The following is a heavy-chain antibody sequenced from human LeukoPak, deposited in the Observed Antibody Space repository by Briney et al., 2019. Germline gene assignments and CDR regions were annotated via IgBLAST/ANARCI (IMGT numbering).Heavy chain of an antibody. CDR1: GFTFTTYA. J-gene: IGHJ3*02. D-gene: IGHD4-17*01. V-gene: IGHV3-23*01. CDR2: VSESGGST. CDR3: ASQDDYGDYRGAFDI. Sequence: GGSLRLSCVASGFTFTTYAMGWVRQVPGKGLEWVSSVSESGGSTYYADSVKGRFTISRDNSKNTLYLQMNSLRGEDTAVYYCASQDDYGDYRGAFDIRGQGTMVTVSS.